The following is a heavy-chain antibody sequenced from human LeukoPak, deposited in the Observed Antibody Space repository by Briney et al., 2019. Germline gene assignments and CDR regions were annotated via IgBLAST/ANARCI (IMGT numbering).Heavy chain of an antibody. CDR3: ATGRMVRGVIPFDY. CDR2: TSAYNGNT. D-gene: IGHD3-10*01. Sequence: ASVKVSCKASGYTFTSYGISWVRQAPGQGLEWMGWTSAYNGNTNYAQKLQGRVTMTTDTSTSTAYMELRSLRSDDTAVYYCATGRMVRGVIPFDYWGQGTLVTVSS. CDR1: GYTFTSYG. V-gene: IGHV1-18*01. J-gene: IGHJ4*02.